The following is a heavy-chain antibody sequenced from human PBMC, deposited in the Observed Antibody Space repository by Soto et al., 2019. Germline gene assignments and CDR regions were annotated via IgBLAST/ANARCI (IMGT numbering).Heavy chain of an antibody. CDR2: IKQDGSEK. D-gene: IGHD2-2*01. J-gene: IGHJ6*03. V-gene: IGHV3-7*01. CDR3: ARDKALGYQLLSGDDYYYMDV. CDR1: GFTFSSYW. Sequence: GGSLKLSCAASGFTFSSYWMSWVRQAPGKGLEWVANIKQDGSEKYYVDSVKGRFTISRDNAKNSLYLQMNSLRAEDTAVYYCARDKALGYQLLSGDDYYYMDVWGKGTTVTVSS.